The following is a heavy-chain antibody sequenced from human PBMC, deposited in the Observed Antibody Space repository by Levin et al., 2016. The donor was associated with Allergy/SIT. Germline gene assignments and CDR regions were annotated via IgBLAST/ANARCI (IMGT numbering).Heavy chain of an antibody. D-gene: IGHD3-10*01. CDR1: GYTFTSYG. CDR2: SALTMVTR. V-gene: IGHV1-18*01. J-gene: IGHJ4*02. CDR3: ARHYYGSGSYYVEGTQLNFDY. Sequence: ASVKVSCKASGYTFTSYGISWVRQALDKGLSGWDGSALTMVTRNYAQKLQGRVTMTTDTSTSTAYMELRSLRSDDTAVYYCARHYYGSGSYYVEGTQLNFDYWGQGNPGHRLL.